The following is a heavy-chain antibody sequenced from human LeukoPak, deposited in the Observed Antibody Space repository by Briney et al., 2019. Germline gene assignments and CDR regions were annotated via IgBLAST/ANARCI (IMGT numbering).Heavy chain of an antibody. CDR2: IYFSGST. CDR1: GGSFSGYY. Sequence: PSETLSLTCAVYGGSFSGYYWSWVRQPPGKGLEWIGYIYFSGSTYYNPSLRSRAIISIDTSKNQFFLKLTSMTAADTAVYYCGRTSDRWELPRLWGQGTLVTVSS. CDR3: GRTSDRWELPRL. V-gene: IGHV4-59*01. D-gene: IGHD1-26*01. J-gene: IGHJ4*02.